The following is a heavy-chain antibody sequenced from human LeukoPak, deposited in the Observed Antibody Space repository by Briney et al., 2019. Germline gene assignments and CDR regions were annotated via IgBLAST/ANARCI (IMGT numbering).Heavy chain of an antibody. CDR1: GYTFTSYY. CDR2: INPSGGST. CDR3: ARDPGFYCSGGSCYSGAFDI. J-gene: IGHJ3*02. V-gene: IGHV1-46*01. D-gene: IGHD2-15*01. Sequence: ASVKVSCKASGYTFTSYYMHWVRQAPGQGLEWMGIINPSGGSTSYAQKFQGRVTMTRDMSTSTVYMELSSLRSEDTAVYHCARDPGFYCSGGSCYSGAFDIWGQGTMVTVSS.